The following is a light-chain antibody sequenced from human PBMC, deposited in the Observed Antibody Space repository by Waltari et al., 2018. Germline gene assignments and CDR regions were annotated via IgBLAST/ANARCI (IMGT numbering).Light chain of an antibody. J-gene: IGLJ3*02. CDR3: AAWDDSVTGPV. Sequence: QSMLTHPPSASATPGQRVTSSCSGSRSDIGSNDVYWYKQLPGPAPKLLILRNDQRPSGVPDRFSGSKSGPSASLALSGLQSDDAAYYHCAAWDDSVTGPVFGGGTKLTVL. CDR1: RSDIGSND. V-gene: IGLV1-47*01. CDR2: RND.